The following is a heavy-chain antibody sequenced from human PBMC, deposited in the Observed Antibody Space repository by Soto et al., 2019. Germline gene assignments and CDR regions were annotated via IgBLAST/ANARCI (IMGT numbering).Heavy chain of an antibody. CDR3: ARVSRWWEPREYYYYYGMDV. J-gene: IGHJ6*02. V-gene: IGHV1-8*02. CDR2: MNPNSGNT. CDR1: GYTYTCYD. D-gene: IGHD2-15*01. Sequence: ASVKVSCKASGYTYTCYDINWVRQATRQGLEWMGWMNPNSGNTGYAQKFQGRVTMTRNTSISTAYMELSSLRSEDTAVYYCARVSRWWEPREYYYYYGMDVWGQGTTVTGSS.